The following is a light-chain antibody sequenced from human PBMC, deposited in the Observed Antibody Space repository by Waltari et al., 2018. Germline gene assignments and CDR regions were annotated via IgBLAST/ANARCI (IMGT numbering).Light chain of an antibody. CDR2: EGT. V-gene: IGLV2-23*01. CDR3: CSYATYHVI. CDR1: RDILGTIYF. J-gene: IGLJ2*01. Sequence: QSALTQPASVSGSPGPSITISCTGTRDILGTIYFVSWYQHRSGKAPKLIICEGTKRPSGVSDRFSGSKSGTTASLTIAGLQAEDEADYYCCSYATYHVIFGGGTKVTVL.